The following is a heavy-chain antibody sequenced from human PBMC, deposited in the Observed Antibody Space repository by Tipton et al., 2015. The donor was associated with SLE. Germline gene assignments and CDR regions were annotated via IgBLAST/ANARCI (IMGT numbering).Heavy chain of an antibody. Sequence: SLRLSCAASEFSFSDYSMNWVRQAPGKGLEWVSYISRSSTTILYAESVKGRFTISRDNAKNSLYLQMNSLRVEDTAVYYCARDKYGSGFNPNYFDYWGQGVLVTVSS. V-gene: IGHV3-48*01. CDR1: EFSFSDYS. CDR2: ISRSSTTI. J-gene: IGHJ4*02. CDR3: ARDKYGSGFNPNYFDY. D-gene: IGHD3-10*01.